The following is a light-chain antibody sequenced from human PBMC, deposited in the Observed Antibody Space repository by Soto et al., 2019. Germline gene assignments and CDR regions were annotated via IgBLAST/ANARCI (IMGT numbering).Light chain of an antibody. CDR1: QSVSSS. V-gene: IGKV3-20*01. CDR3: QQSGSLPIT. CDR2: GAS. J-gene: IGKJ5*01. Sequence: IVRPQYPGTLSLSAGERSALSCMASQSVSSSLAWYQQKTGQAPRLLISGASSRATGIPDRFSGSGSETDFTLTISRLEPEDFAMYYCQQSGSLPITFGQGTRLEIK.